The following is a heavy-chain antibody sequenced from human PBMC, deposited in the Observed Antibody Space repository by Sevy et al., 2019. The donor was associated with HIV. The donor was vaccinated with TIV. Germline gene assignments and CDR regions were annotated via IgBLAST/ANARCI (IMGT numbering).Heavy chain of an antibody. J-gene: IGHJ6*02. D-gene: IGHD2-8*02. V-gene: IGHV3-15*01. Sequence: GRSLRLSCTASGFTFTHAWMSWVRQAPGKGLEWVGRIKSTPDGGTTDYAAPVKGRFTISRDDSKNTLYLQMNSLKTEDTAVYYCSTDPIIVLLVTDGMDVWGQGTTVTVSS. CDR3: STDPIIVLLVTDGMDV. CDR2: IKSTPDGGTT. CDR1: GFTFTHAW.